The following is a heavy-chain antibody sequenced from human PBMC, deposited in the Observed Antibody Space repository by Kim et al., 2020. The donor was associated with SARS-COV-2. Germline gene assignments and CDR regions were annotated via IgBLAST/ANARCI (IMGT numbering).Heavy chain of an antibody. V-gene: IGHV4-59*08. CDR2: IFNNWRT. J-gene: IGHJ5*02. CDR1: GPSMNPNY. Sequence: SETLSLTCTVSGPSMNPNYCSWIRQPPRKGLEWIGYIFNNWRTKYNPSLKSRVSLSTDTSKNQFSLNLNSVTAADTALDFCARAKPYEFYFFDLWGPG. D-gene: IGHD3-3*01. CDR3: ARAKPYEFYFFDL.